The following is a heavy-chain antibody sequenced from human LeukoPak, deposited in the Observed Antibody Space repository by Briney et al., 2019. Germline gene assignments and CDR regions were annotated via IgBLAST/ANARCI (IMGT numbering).Heavy chain of an antibody. CDR3: ARLETTVTLFDY. CDR2: IYYSGST. D-gene: IGHD4-11*01. Sequence: SETLSLTCTVSGGSISSYYWSWIRQPPGKGLEWIGYIYYSGSTNYNPSLKSRVTISVDTSKNQFSLKLSSVTAADTAVYYWARLETTVTLFDYWGQGTLVTVSS. V-gene: IGHV4-59*08. CDR1: GGSISSYY. J-gene: IGHJ4*02.